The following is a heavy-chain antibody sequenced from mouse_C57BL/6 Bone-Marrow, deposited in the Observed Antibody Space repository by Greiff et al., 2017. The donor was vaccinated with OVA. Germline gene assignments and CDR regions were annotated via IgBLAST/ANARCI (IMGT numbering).Heavy chain of an antibody. CDR2: IWSGGST. J-gene: IGHJ4*01. Sequence: VMLVESGPGLVQPSQSLSITCTVSGFSLTSYGVHWVRQSPGKGLEWLGVIWSGGSTDYNAAFISRLSISKDNSKSQVFFKMNSLQADDTAIYYCARGKGDYFYYYAMDYWGQGTSVTVSS. CDR3: ARGKGDYFYYYAMDY. V-gene: IGHV2-2*01. D-gene: IGHD2-4*01. CDR1: GFSLTSYG.